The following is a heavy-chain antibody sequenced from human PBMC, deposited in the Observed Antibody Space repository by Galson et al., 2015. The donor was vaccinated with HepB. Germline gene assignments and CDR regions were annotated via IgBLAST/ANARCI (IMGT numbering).Heavy chain of an antibody. J-gene: IGHJ6*02. V-gene: IGHV3-30-3*01. CDR3: ARDLERWLQLFHFDV. CDR1: GFTFSSYA. CDR2: ISYDGSNK. D-gene: IGHD5-24*01. Sequence: SLRLSCAASGFTFSSYAMHWVRQAPGKGLEWVAVISYDGSNKYYADSVKGRFTISRDNSKNTLYLQMNSLRAEDTAVYYCARDLERWLQLFHFDVWGQGTTVTVSS.